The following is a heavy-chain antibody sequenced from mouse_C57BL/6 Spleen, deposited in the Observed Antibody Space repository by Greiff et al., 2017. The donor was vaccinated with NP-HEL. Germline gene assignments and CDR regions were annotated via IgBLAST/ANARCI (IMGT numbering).Heavy chain of an antibody. V-gene: IGHV1-61*01. CDR2: IYPSDSET. D-gene: IGHD2-2*01. CDR3: ARRRAYGSYAMDY. J-gene: IGHJ4*01. Sequence: VQLQQPGAELVRPGSSVKLSCKASGYTFTSYWMDWVKQRPGQGLEWIGNIYPSDSETHYNQKFKDKATLTVDKSSSTAYMQLSSLTSEDSAVYYCARRRAYGSYAMDYWGQGTSVTVSS. CDR1: GYTFTSYW.